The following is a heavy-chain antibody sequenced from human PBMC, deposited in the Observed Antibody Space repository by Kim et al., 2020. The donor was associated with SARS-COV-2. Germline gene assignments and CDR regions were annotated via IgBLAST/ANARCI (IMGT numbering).Heavy chain of an antibody. CDR3: AKDSDYDFWSGYLDY. D-gene: IGHD3-3*01. V-gene: IGHV3-23*01. CDR2: ISGSGGST. Sequence: GGSLRLSCAASGFTFSSQAMSWVRQAPGKGLEWVSAISGSGGSTYYADSVKGRFTISRDNSKNTLYLQMNSLRAEDTAVYYCAKDSDYDFWSGYLDYWGQGALVTVSS. CDR1: GFTFSSQA. J-gene: IGHJ4*02.